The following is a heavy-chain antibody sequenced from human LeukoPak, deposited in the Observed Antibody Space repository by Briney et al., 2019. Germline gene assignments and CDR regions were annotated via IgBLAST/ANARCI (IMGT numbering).Heavy chain of an antibody. V-gene: IGHV3-48*01. CDR3: AREGSSIWTGPNWFDP. CDR1: GFTVRRYS. D-gene: IGHD3/OR15-3a*01. CDR2: ISSSSSTI. Sequence: GRSLRLSCFASGFTVRRYSMNSVPPAPRESLWWVSYISSSSSTIYYADSVKGPFTISRDNAKNSLYLQMNSLRAEDTAVYHCAREGSSIWTGPNWFDPWGQGTLVTVSS. J-gene: IGHJ5*02.